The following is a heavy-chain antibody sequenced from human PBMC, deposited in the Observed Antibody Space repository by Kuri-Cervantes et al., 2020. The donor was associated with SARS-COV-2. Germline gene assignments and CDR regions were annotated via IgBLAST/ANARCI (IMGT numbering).Heavy chain of an antibody. CDR2: IIPIFGTA. Sequence: SVKVSCKASGGTFSSYAISWVRQAPGQGLEWMGGIIPIFGTANYAQKFQGRVTITADESMSTAYMELSSLRSEDTAVYYCARDVGDIAVAADYYYYGMDVWGQGTTVTVSS. D-gene: IGHD6-19*01. V-gene: IGHV1-69*13. CDR1: GGTFSSYA. J-gene: IGHJ6*02. CDR3: ARDVGDIAVAADYYYYGMDV.